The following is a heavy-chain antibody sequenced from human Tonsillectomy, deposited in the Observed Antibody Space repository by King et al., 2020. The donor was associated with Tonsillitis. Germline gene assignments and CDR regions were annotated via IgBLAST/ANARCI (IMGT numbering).Heavy chain of an antibody. CDR1: GFTFDDYA. Sequence: VQLVESGGGLVQPGRSLRLSCAASGFTFDDYAMHWVRQAPGKGLEWVSSISWNSGSIGYRDSVKGRFTISRDNAKNSLYLKINSLRPEDTALYYCAKGEQWLPTVWGQGTLVIVSA. CDR2: ISWNSGSI. V-gene: IGHV3-9*01. CDR3: AKGEQWLPTV. D-gene: IGHD6-19*01. J-gene: IGHJ4*02.